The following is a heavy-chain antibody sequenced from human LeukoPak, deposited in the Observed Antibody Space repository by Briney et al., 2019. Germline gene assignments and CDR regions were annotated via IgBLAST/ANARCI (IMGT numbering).Heavy chain of an antibody. D-gene: IGHD1-26*01. V-gene: IGHV4-4*07. J-gene: IGHJ4*02. CDR2: IYISGASGNT. CDR3: ARGRVVGATSPYY. Sequence: PSETLSLTCTVSGGSITSYYWSWIRQPAGKGLEWIGRIYISGASGNTNYNPSLKSRVTMSVDTSKNQFSLKLSSVTAADTAVYYCARGRVVGATSPYYWGQGTLVTVSS. CDR1: GGSITSYY.